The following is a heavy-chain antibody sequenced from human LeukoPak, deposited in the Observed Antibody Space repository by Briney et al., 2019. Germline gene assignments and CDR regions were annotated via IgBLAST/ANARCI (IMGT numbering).Heavy chain of an antibody. V-gene: IGHV4-34*01. CDR3: ARGLRRSQRDYYYYYGMDV. D-gene: IGHD3-10*01. CDR2: INHSGST. J-gene: IGHJ6*02. Sequence: SVTLSLTCTVSGGSISSYYWSWIRQPPGKGLEWIGEINHSGSTNYNPSLKSRVTISVDTSKNQFSLKLSSVTAADTAVYYCARGLRRSQRDYYYYYGMDVWGQGTTVTVSS. CDR1: GGSISSYY.